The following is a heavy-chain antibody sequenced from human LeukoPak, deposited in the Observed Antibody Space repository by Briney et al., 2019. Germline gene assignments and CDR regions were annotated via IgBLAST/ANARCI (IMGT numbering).Heavy chain of an antibody. CDR3: ARMAPSSSSPHWFDP. V-gene: IGHV1-18*01. D-gene: IGHD6-13*01. CDR1: GYTFTKYG. J-gene: IGHJ5*02. Sequence: ASVKVSCKASGYTFTKYGISWVRQAPGQGLEWMGWISAYSGNTNYAQEFQGRVTLTTDTSTSTAYMELRSLRSDDTAVYYCARMAPSSSSPHWFDPWGQGTLVTVSS. CDR2: ISAYSGNT.